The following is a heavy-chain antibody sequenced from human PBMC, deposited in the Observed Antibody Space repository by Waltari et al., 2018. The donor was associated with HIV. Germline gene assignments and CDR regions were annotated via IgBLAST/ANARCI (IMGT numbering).Heavy chain of an antibody. J-gene: IGHJ4*02. D-gene: IGHD3-10*01. V-gene: IGHV3-7*04. CDR2: IKKNGDEK. Sequence: EVQLVESGGGLVQPGGSLRLSCAASGFTFRSYWMSWVRQAPGKGRGWVAKIKKNGDEKYYVDSVNGGFTISRNNSENALYLQMNSLRAEDTAVYYCARGGFYGSGSKVNWGQGTLVTVSS. CDR3: ARGGFYGSGSKVN. CDR1: GFTFRSYW.